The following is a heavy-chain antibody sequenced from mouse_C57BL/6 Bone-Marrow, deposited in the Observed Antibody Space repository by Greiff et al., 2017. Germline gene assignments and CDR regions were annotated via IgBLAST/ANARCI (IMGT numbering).Heavy chain of an antibody. CDR2: IWWNDDK. CDR3: AQIGGGSSPY. CDR1: GFSLSTSNMG. D-gene: IGHD1-1*01. J-gene: IGHJ2*01. Sequence: QVTLKVSGPGILQPSQTLSLTCSFSGFSLSTSNMGIGWIRQPSGKGLEWLAHIWWNDDKYYNPSLKSRLTISKDTSNNQVSLKITSVDTADTATYYGAQIGGGSSPYWGQGTTLTVSS. V-gene: IGHV8-5*01.